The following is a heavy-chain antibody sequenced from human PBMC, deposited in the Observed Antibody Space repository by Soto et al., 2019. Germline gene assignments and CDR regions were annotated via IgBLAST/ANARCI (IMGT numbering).Heavy chain of an antibody. CDR2: ISYDGSNK. Sequence: GGSLRLSCAASGFTFGSYGMHWVRQAPGKGLEWVAVISYDGSNKYYADSVKGRFTISRDNSKNTLYLQMNSLRAEDTAMYYCASGIVGATPFDYWGQGTLVTVSS. D-gene: IGHD1-26*01. CDR3: ASGIVGATPFDY. V-gene: IGHV3-30*03. CDR1: GFTFGSYG. J-gene: IGHJ4*02.